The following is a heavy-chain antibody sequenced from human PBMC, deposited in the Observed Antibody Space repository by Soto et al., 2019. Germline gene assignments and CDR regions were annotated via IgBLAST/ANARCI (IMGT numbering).Heavy chain of an antibody. D-gene: IGHD5-12*01. Sequence: SVKVSCKASGGTFSSYAISWVRQAPGQGLEWMGGIIPIFGTANYAQKFQGRVTITADESTSTAYMELSSLRSEDTAVYYCARACSGYPSDYYYYGMDVWGQGTTVTVSS. CDR1: GGTFSSYA. CDR2: IIPIFGTA. V-gene: IGHV1-69*13. J-gene: IGHJ6*02. CDR3: ARACSGYPSDYYYYGMDV.